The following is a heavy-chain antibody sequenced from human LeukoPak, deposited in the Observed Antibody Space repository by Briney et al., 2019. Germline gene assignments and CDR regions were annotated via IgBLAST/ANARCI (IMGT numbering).Heavy chain of an antibody. V-gene: IGHV3-21*01. CDR3: AKDSITFGGVMNY. Sequence: GGSLRLSCAASGFTFSSYSINWVRQAPGKGLEWVSSISSSSSYIYYADSLKGRFTISRDNARNSLYLQMNSLRAEDTAVYYCAKDSITFGGVMNYWGQGTLVTVSS. D-gene: IGHD3-16*01. CDR1: GFTFSSYS. CDR2: ISSSSSYI. J-gene: IGHJ4*02.